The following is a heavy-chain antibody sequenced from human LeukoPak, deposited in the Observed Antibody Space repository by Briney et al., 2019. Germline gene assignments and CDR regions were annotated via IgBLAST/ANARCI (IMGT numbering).Heavy chain of an antibody. Sequence: GGSLRLSCAASGFTFSSYAMSWVRQAPGKGLEWVSAISGSGGSTYYADSVKGRFTISRDNSRNTLYLQMNSLRAEDTAVYYCARVYDSSGPVDYWGQGTLVTVSS. V-gene: IGHV3-23*01. J-gene: IGHJ4*02. CDR1: GFTFSSYA. D-gene: IGHD3-22*01. CDR3: ARVYDSSGPVDY. CDR2: ISGSGGST.